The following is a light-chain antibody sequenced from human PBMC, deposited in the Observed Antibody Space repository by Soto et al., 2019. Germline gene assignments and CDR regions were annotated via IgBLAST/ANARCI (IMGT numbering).Light chain of an antibody. V-gene: IGKV3-20*01. CDR1: QSVRSDS. CDR2: GAS. CDR3: QQYATSPPYT. Sequence: EIVLTQSPGTLSLSPGERATLSCRASQSVRSDSLAWYQQKPGQSPRLLIYGASNRATGIPDRFSGSGSGAYFTLTITRLEPEDFAVYYCQQYATSPPYTFGQGTKLEIK. J-gene: IGKJ2*01.